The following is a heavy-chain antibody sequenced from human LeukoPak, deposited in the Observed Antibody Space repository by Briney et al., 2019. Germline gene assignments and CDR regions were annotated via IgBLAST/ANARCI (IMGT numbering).Heavy chain of an antibody. CDR3: AGENDYGDYAGAFDI. CDR1: GYSFTNYG. Sequence: ASVKVSCKASGYSFTNYGFSWVRQAPGQGLEWMGWVSGYNGHTKYAQNLQDRVTMTRDTSTGTVYMELRSLRSDDTAVYYCAGENDYGDYAGAFDIWGQGTMVTVSA. V-gene: IGHV1-18*01. D-gene: IGHD4-17*01. J-gene: IGHJ3*02. CDR2: VSGYNGHT.